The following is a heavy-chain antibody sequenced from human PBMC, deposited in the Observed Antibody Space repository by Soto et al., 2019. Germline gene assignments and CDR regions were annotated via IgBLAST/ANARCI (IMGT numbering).Heavy chain of an antibody. V-gene: IGHV3-74*01. CDR1: GFLFSTYC. D-gene: IGHD2-21*01. Sequence: EVQLVESGGGLVQPGGSLRLSCAASGFLFSTYCMFWFRQVPRKGLLWVSRIKSDGSSTSYADSVKGRFTISRDNTKNTLYLQMTSLSAEDTAVYYCAIGGGDYNYFDHWGQGSLVTVSS. CDR3: AIGGGDYNYFDH. J-gene: IGHJ4*02. CDR2: IKSDGSST.